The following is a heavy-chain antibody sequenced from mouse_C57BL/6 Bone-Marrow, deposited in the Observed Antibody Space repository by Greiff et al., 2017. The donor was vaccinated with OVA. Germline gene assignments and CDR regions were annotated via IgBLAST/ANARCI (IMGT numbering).Heavy chain of an antibody. J-gene: IGHJ3*01. CDR2: ISSGSSTI. V-gene: IGHV5-17*01. Sequence: EVQLVESGGGLVKPGGSLKLSCAASGFTFSDYGMHWVRQAPEKGLEWVAYISSGSSTIYYADTVKGRFTISRDNAKNTLFLQITSLRSEDTAMYYCARPTVVEDWFAYWGQGTLVTVSA. CDR1: GFTFSDYG. CDR3: ARPTVVEDWFAY. D-gene: IGHD1-1*01.